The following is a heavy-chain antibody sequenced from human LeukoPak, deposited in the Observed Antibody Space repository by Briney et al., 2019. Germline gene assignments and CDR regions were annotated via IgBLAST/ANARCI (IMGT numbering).Heavy chain of an antibody. CDR1: GFTFSSYG. Sequence: GGSLRLSCAASGFTFSSYGMSWVRQAPGKGLEWVSAISDSGRDTYFADSVKGRFTISRDNSKNALYLQMNSLRAEDSAIYCCAKRVPYSSSSVYFDYWGQGTLVTVSS. CDR2: ISDSGRDT. CDR3: AKRVPYSSSSVYFDY. J-gene: IGHJ4*02. V-gene: IGHV3-23*01. D-gene: IGHD6-6*01.